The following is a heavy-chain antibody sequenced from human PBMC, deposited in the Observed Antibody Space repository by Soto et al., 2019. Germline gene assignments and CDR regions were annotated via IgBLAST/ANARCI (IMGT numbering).Heavy chain of an antibody. V-gene: IGHV1-69*01. J-gene: IGHJ4*02. CDR3: TFFDSNGDYPQNHY. D-gene: IGHD4-17*01. Sequence: QVILAQSGAEVKKPGSSVKVSCKVSGGSFSSFSINWVRQAPGQRFEWMGGIIPILGTANFTQKFQDRVTFTADESTATAYMTLSSLTSEDTAFYYCTFFDSNGDYPQNHYWGPGTQVTVSS. CDR1: GGSFSSFS. CDR2: IIPILGTA.